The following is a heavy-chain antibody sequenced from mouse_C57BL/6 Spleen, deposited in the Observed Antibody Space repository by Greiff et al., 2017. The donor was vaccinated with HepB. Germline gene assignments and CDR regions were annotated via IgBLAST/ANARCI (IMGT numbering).Heavy chain of an antibody. CDR2: FHPYNDDT. J-gene: IGHJ3*01. CDR1: GYTFTTYP. CDR3: ARPPYYYGSSWFAY. V-gene: IGHV1-47*01. Sequence: VQLKESGAELVKPGASVKMSCKASGYTFTTYPIEWMKQNHGKSLEWIGNFHPYNDDTKYNEKFKGKATLTVEKSSSTVYLELSRLTSDDSAVYYCARPPYYYGSSWFAYWGQGTQVTVSA. D-gene: IGHD1-1*01.